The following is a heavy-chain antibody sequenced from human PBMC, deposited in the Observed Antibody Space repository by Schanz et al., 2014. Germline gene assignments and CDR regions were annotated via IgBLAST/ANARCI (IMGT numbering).Heavy chain of an antibody. Sequence: QVQLVESGGGVVQPGRSRRLSCEASGFTFSSYGMHWVRQAPGKGLEWVAVISYDGSHKDYADSVKGRFTISRDNSKNTLYLQVNSLRAEDTAVYYCVRDLGGDQTDYWGQGTLVTVSS. CDR2: ISYDGSHK. D-gene: IGHD4-17*01. CDR3: VRDLGGDQTDY. J-gene: IGHJ4*02. CDR1: GFTFSSYG. V-gene: IGHV3-30*03.